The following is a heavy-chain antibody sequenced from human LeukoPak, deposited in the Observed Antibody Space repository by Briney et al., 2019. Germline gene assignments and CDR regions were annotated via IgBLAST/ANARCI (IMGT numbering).Heavy chain of an antibody. CDR1: GGSISSSSYY. D-gene: IGHD3-22*01. CDR3: ARLITYDSSGYYPDAFDI. Sequence: SETLSLTCTVSGGSISSSSYYWDWIRQPPGKGREWIGSIYYSGSTYYNPSLKSRVTISVDTSKNQFSLKLSSVTAADTAVYYCARLITYDSSGYYPDAFDIWGQGTMVTVSS. J-gene: IGHJ3*02. V-gene: IGHV4-39*01. CDR2: IYYSGST.